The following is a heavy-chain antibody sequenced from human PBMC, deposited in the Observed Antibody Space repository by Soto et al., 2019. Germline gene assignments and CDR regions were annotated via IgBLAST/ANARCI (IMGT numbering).Heavy chain of an antibody. CDR2: TYYRSKWYN. Sequence: SQTLSLTCAISRDSVSSNSAAWNWIRQSPSRGLEWLGRTYYRSKWYNDYAVSVKSRITINPDTSKNQFSLQLNSVTPEDTAVYYCARDRVSSGSQSLDAFDIWGQGTMVTVSS. V-gene: IGHV6-1*01. CDR1: RDSVSSNSAA. D-gene: IGHD6-19*01. J-gene: IGHJ3*02. CDR3: ARDRVSSGSQSLDAFDI.